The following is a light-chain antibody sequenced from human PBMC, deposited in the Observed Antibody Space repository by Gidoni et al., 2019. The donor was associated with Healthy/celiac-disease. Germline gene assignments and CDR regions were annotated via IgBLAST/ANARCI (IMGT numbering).Light chain of an antibody. CDR1: QDISNY. Sequence: DIQMTQSPSSLSASVGDRVTITCPASQDISNYLNWYQQKPGKAPKLLFYAASILETGVPSRFSGSGSGTDFTFTISRLQPEVIATYYCQQYDNPPFTFGGGTKVEIK. J-gene: IGKJ4*01. CDR3: QQYDNPPFT. V-gene: IGKV1-33*01. CDR2: AAS.